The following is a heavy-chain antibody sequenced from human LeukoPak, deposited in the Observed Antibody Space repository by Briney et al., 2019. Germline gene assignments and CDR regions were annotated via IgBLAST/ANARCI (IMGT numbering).Heavy chain of an antibody. D-gene: IGHD5-24*01. J-gene: IGHJ3*02. V-gene: IGHV1-46*01. CDR3: ARVRDGYNDAYDI. CDR2: INPGGGNT. Sequence: GASVKVSCKASGYTFTNYYMHWVRQAPGQGLEWMGLINPGGGNTNYAQNFQGRVTMTRDTSTSTVYMELSNLRSEDTAIYYCARVRDGYNDAYDIWGQGTVVTVPS. CDR1: GYTFTNYY.